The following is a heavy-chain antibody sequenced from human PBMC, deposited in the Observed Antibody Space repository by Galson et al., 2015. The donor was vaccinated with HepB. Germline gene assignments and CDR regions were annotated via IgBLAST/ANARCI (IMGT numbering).Heavy chain of an antibody. CDR3: AKAGGNSYEDIDY. D-gene: IGHD5-18*01. CDR2: IKTDGSVK. J-gene: IGHJ4*02. CDR1: GFTFSNYW. V-gene: IGHV3-7*03. Sequence: SLRLSCAASGFTFSNYWMSWVRQAPGKGLEWVANIKTDGSVKYYVDSVKGRFTISRDNAKNSLFLQMNSLRAEDTAVYYCAKAGGNSYEDIDYWGQGTLVTVSS.